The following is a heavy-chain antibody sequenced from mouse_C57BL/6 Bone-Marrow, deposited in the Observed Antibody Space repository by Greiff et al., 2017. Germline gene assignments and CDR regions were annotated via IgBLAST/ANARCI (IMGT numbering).Heavy chain of an antibody. D-gene: IGHD2-4*01. V-gene: IGHV1-64*01. CDR1: GYTFTSYW. J-gene: IGHJ2*01. CDR3: ARGDFYYDYDDLYY. Sequence: VQLQQPGAELVKPGASVKLSCKASGYTFTSYWMHWVKPRPGQGLGWIGMIHPNSGSTNYNEKFKSKATLTVDKSSSTAYMQLSSLTSDDSAVYYCARGDFYYDYDDLYYWGQGTTLTVSS. CDR2: IHPNSGST.